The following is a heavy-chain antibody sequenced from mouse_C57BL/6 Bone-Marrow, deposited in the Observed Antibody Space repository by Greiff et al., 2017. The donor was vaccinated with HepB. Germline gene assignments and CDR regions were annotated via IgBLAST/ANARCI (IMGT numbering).Heavy chain of an antibody. D-gene: IGHD1-1*01. V-gene: IGHV3-6*01. CDR3: ARGRIITTVAAPGYFDY. J-gene: IGHJ2*01. Sequence: VQLQQSGPGLVKPSQSLSLTCSVTGYSITSGYYWNWIRQFPGNKLEWMGYISYDGSNNYNPSLKNRISITRDTSKNQFFLKLNSVTTEDTATYYCARGRIITTVAAPGYFDYWGQGTTLTVSS. CDR2: ISYDGSN. CDR1: GYSITSGYY.